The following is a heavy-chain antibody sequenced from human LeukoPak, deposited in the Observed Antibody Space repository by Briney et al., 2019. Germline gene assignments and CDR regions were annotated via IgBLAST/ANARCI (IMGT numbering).Heavy chain of an antibody. CDR2: IRYDGSNK. J-gene: IGHJ4*02. Sequence: GGSLRLSXAASGFTFSSYGMHWVRQAPGKGLEWVAFIRYDGSNKYYADSVKGRFTISRDNSKNTLYLQMNSLRAEDTAVYYCAKDRYSGSYYLFDYWGQGTLVTVSS. V-gene: IGHV3-30*02. CDR3: AKDRYSGSYYLFDY. CDR1: GFTFSSYG. D-gene: IGHD1-26*01.